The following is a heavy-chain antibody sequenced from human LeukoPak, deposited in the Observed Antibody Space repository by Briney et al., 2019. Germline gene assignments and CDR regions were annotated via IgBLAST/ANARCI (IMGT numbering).Heavy chain of an antibody. V-gene: IGHV4-34*01. CDR2: IYHSGST. Sequence: PSETLSLTCAVYGGSFSGYYWSWIRQPPGKGLEWIGTIYHSGSTYYNPSLKSRVTISADTSKNQFSLTLNSVTAADTAVYYCARNSTSWSFDLWGRGTLVTVSS. J-gene: IGHJ2*01. CDR1: GGSFSGYY. CDR3: ARNSTSWSFDL. D-gene: IGHD3-10*01.